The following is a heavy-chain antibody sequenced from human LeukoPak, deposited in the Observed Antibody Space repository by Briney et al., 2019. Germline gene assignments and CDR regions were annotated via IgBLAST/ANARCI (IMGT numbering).Heavy chain of an antibody. Sequence: GGSLRLSCAASGFTFSSYEMNWVRQAPGKGLEWVSYISSSGSTIYYADSVKGRFTISRDNAKNSLYLQMNSLRADDTAVYYCARDPQRDGYNWAPTSHYWGQGTLVTVSS. D-gene: IGHD5-24*01. J-gene: IGHJ4*02. CDR3: ARDPQRDGYNWAPTSHY. CDR1: GFTFSSYE. V-gene: IGHV3-48*03. CDR2: ISSSGSTI.